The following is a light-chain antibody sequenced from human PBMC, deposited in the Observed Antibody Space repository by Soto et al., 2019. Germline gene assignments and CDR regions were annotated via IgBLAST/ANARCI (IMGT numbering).Light chain of an antibody. Sequence: QSALTQPASVSGSPGQSITISCTGTRSDVGGYNYVSWFQQYPGKAPKLMICEVSNRPSGVSNRFSGSKSGNTASLTISGLQAEDEADYYCSSHTSSNTWVFGGGTKLTVL. CDR2: EVS. J-gene: IGLJ3*02. CDR3: SSHTSSNTWV. CDR1: RSDVGGYNY. V-gene: IGLV2-14*01.